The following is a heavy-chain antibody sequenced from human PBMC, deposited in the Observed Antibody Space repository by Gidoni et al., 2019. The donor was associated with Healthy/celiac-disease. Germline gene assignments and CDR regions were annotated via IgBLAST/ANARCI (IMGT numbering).Heavy chain of an antibody. CDR3: AKDPPPYFY. V-gene: IGHV3-30*18. D-gene: IGHD3-10*01. CDR2: ISYDGSNK. J-gene: IGHJ4*02. CDR1: GFTFSSYG. Sequence: QVQLVESGGGVVQPWRSLRLSAAASGFTFSSYGMHWVRQAPGKGLEWVAVISYDGSNKYYADSVKGRFTISRDNSKNTLYLQMNSLRAEDTAVYYCAKDPPPYFYWGQGTLVTVSS.